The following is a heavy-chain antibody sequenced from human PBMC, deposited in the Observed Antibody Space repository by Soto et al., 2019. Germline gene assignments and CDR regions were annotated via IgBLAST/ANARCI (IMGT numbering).Heavy chain of an antibody. J-gene: IGHJ4*02. CDR2: IVPVFGRP. CDR3: AKEGSGYNF. D-gene: IGHD5-12*01. Sequence: GASVKVSCKASGGSFSDFGISWVRQAPGQGLEWMGGIVPVFGRPNYAQRFRGRLTITADESKSTGYMELISLRSDDTAVYYCAKEGSGYNFWGQGTQVTVSS. V-gene: IGHV1-69*13. CDR1: GGSFSDFG.